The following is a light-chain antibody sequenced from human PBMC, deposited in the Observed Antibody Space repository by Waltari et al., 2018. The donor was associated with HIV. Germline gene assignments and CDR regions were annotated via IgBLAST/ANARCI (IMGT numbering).Light chain of an antibody. J-gene: IGLJ1*01. V-gene: IGLV2-23*02. CDR2: EVN. Sequence: QSALTQPASVSGSLGQSVTISCTGTNSNIGRHNVVSWYQQQPGKFPKLLLFEVNKRTSVVSSRFVGSKSGNTASLTISRLQTDDEAAYYCCSFAGDKDSQISKYVFGTGTTVTVL. CDR3: CSFAGDKDSQISKYV. CDR1: NSNIGRHNV.